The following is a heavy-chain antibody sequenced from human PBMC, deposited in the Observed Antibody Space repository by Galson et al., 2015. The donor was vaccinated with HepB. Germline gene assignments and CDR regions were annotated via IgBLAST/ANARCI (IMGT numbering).Heavy chain of an antibody. Sequence: SLRLSCAASGFTFSDYYMSWIRQAPGKGLEWVSYISSSSSYTNYADSVKGRFTISRDNAKNSLYLQMNSLRAEDTAVYYCARVPFYYYDSSGNYYFDYWGQGTLVTVSS. V-gene: IGHV3-11*06. CDR2: ISSSSSYT. D-gene: IGHD3-22*01. CDR3: ARVPFYYYDSSGNYYFDY. CDR1: GFTFSDYY. J-gene: IGHJ4*02.